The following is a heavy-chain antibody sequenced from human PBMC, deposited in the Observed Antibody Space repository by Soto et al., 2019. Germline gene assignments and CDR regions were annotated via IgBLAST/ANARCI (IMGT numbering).Heavy chain of an antibody. CDR2: INSDGSST. D-gene: IGHD6-19*01. V-gene: IGHV3-74*01. J-gene: IGHJ6*03. Sequence: GGSLRLSCAASGFTFSSYWMHWVRQAPGKGLVWVSRINSDGSSTSYADSVKGRFTISRDNAKNTLYLQMNSLRAEDTAVYYCARDPGYSSGWGTTYYYYYMDVWGKGTTVTVSS. CDR1: GFTFSSYW. CDR3: ARDPGYSSGWGTTYYYYYMDV.